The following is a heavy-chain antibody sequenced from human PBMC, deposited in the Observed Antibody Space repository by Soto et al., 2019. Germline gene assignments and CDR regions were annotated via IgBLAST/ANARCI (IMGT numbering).Heavy chain of an antibody. CDR1: GGTFSSYA. Sequence: SVKVSCKASGGTFSSYAISWVRQAPGQGLEWMGRIIPILGIANYAQKFQGRVTITADKSTSTAYMELSSLRSEDTAVYYCAREGYYGSGSYSDYWGQGTLVTVSS. J-gene: IGHJ4*02. V-gene: IGHV1-69*04. CDR3: AREGYYGSGSYSDY. D-gene: IGHD3-10*01. CDR2: IIPILGIA.